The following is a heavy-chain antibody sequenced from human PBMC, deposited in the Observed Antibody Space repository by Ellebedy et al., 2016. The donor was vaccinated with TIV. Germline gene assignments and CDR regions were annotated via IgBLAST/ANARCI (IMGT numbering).Heavy chain of an antibody. D-gene: IGHD1-26*01. CDR3: ARGRQTYARPGATMGSFFDF. V-gene: IGHV4-39*07. CDR1: GGSISSSPYH. J-gene: IGHJ4*02. CDR2: ISYSGGT. Sequence: MPSETLSLTCTVSGGSISSSPYHWGWIRQPPGKGLEWIGSISYSGGTYYNPSLKSRVTISIDTSKNQFSLKVNSVTAADTAVYYCARGRQTYARPGATMGSFFDFWGQGTLVTVSS.